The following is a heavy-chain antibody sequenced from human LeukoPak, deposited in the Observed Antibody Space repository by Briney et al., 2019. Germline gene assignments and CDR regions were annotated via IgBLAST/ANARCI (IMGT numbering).Heavy chain of an antibody. CDR1: GFTFSTYW. D-gene: IGHD4-17*01. J-gene: IGHJ4*02. Sequence: QSGGSLRLSCAASGFTFSTYWMHWVRQAPGKGLVWVSRINGDGSTTTYADSVKGRFTISRDNAKNTLYLQMNSLRAEDTAIYYCAKDDDDGDHVVVDHWGQGTLVTVSS. V-gene: IGHV3-74*01. CDR2: INGDGSTT. CDR3: AKDDDDGDHVVVDH.